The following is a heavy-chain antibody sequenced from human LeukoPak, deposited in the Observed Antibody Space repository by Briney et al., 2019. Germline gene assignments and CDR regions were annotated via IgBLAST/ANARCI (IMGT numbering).Heavy chain of an antibody. CDR2: IIPIFGTA. J-gene: IGHJ4*02. D-gene: IGHD1-26*01. Sequence: GASVKVSFKASGGTFSSYAISWVRQAPGQGLEWMGGIIPIFGTANYAQKFQGRVTITTDESTSTAYMELSSLRSEDTAVYYCARGGWELLQGFDYWGQGTLVTVSS. V-gene: IGHV1-69*05. CDR3: ARGGWELLQGFDY. CDR1: GGTFSSYA.